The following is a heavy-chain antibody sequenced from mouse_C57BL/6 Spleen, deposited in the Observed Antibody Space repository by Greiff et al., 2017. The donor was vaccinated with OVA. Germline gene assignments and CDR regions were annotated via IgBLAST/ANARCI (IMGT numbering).Heavy chain of an antibody. V-gene: IGHV1-64*01. J-gene: IGHJ1*03. Sequence: QVQLKQPGAELVKPGASVKLSCKASGYTFTSYWMHWVKQRPGQGLEWIGMIHPNSGSTNYNENFKSKATLTVDKSSSTAYMQLSSLTSEDSAVYYCARRGNPGGYFDVWGTGTTVTVSS. CDR3: ARRGNPGGYFDV. CDR2: IHPNSGST. CDR1: GYTFTSYW.